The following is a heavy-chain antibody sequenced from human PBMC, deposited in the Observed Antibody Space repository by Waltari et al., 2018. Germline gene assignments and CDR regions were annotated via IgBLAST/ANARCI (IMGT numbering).Heavy chain of an antibody. D-gene: IGHD3-3*01. Sequence: QVQLVQSGAEVKKPGASVKVSCKASGYTFTSYDINWVRQATGQGLEWMGWMNPNSGNTGYAQKFQGRVTMTRNTSISTAYMELSSLRSEETAVYYCARWNYDFWSVGGDWFDPWGQGTLVTVSS. V-gene: IGHV1-8*01. J-gene: IGHJ5*02. CDR1: GYTFTSYD. CDR3: ARWNYDFWSVGGDWFDP. CDR2: MNPNSGNT.